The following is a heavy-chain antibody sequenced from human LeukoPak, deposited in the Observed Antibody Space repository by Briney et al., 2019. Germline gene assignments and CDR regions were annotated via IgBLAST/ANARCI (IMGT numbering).Heavy chain of an antibody. CDR2: ISGSGGST. Sequence: GGSLRLSCAASGFTFSSYATSWVRQAPGKGLEWVSAISGSGGSTYYADSVKGRFTISRDNSKNTLYLQMNSLRAEDTAVYYCAKVLDADSSASNAFDIWGQGTMVTVSS. CDR3: AKVLDADSSASNAFDI. J-gene: IGHJ3*02. V-gene: IGHV3-23*01. D-gene: IGHD3-22*01. CDR1: GFTFSSYA.